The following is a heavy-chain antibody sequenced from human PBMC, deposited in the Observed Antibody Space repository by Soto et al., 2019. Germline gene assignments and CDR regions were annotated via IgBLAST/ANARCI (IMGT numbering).Heavy chain of an antibody. J-gene: IGHJ5*02. CDR3: AKEIGYSGKLFGGWFDP. CDR1: GFTFDDYA. V-gene: IGHV3-9*01. Sequence: EVQLVESGGGLVQPGRSLRLSCVASGFTFDDYAMHWVRQAPGEGLEWVSGISWNSGNIGYADSVKGRFTISRDNAKNSLYLQMNSLRAEDTALYSCAKEIGYSGKLFGGWFDPWGQGTLVTVSS. CDR2: ISWNSGNI. D-gene: IGHD1-26*01.